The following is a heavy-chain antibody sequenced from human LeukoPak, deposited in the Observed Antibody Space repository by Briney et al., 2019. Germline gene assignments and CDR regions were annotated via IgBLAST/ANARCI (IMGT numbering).Heavy chain of an antibody. Sequence: GGSLRLSCAASGFTFDDYAMHWVRQAPGKGLEGVSGISWNSGSIGYADSVKGRFTISRDNAKNSLYLQMNSLRAEDTALYYCAKDGGSSWPPYYFDYWGQGTLVTVSS. CDR1: GFTFDDYA. J-gene: IGHJ4*02. CDR3: AKDGGSSWPPYYFDY. D-gene: IGHD6-13*01. CDR2: ISWNSGSI. V-gene: IGHV3-9*01.